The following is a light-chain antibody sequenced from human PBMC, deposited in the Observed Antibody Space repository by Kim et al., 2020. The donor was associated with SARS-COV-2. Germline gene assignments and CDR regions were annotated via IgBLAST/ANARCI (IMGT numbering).Light chain of an antibody. CDR2: QDT. J-gene: IGLJ2*01. CDR1: RLGEKY. V-gene: IGLV3-1*01. CDR3: QVWDSTTTV. Sequence: SVSPGPTATITCAGDRLGEKYVCWYQQKPGQSLEVVIYQDTKRPSEIPDRFSGSNSGNTATLTISRTQAMDEADYYCQVWDSTTTVFGGGTQLTVL.